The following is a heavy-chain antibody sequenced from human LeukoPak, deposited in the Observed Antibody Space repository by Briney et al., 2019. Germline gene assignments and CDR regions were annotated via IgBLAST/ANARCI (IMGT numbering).Heavy chain of an antibody. V-gene: IGHV4-59*01. CDR3: ARARPEDLEGGFDP. J-gene: IGHJ5*02. Sequence: SETLSLTCTVSGGSISSYYWSWIRQPPGKGLEWMGYSYYIGSTNYNPSLKSRVTISVDTSKNQFSLKLSSVTAADTAVYYCARARPEDLEGGFDPWGQGTLVTVSS. D-gene: IGHD2-15*01. CDR1: GGSISSYY. CDR2: SYYIGST.